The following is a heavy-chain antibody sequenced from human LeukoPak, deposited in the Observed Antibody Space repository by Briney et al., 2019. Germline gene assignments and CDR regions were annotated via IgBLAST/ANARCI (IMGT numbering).Heavy chain of an antibody. D-gene: IGHD3-22*01. CDR1: GYTLTELS. CDR3: ARSSGYYDSSGYRQGNFDY. Sequence: ASVKVSCKVSGYTLTELSVHWVRQAPGKGLEWMGNFDPKDGDTIYAQKFQGRVTITADESTSTAYMELSSLRSEDTAVYYCARSSGYYDSSGYRQGNFDYWGQGTLVTVSS. J-gene: IGHJ4*02. V-gene: IGHV1-24*01. CDR2: FDPKDGDT.